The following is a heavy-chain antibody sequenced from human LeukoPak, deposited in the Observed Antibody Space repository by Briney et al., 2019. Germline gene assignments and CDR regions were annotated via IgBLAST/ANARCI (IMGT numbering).Heavy chain of an antibody. CDR3: AGRSGYFDWLPSDY. CDR1: GGSISSSSYY. Sequence: KASETLSLTCTVSGGSISSSSYYWGWIRQPPGKRLEWIGSIYYSGSTYYNPSLKSRVTISVDTSKNQFSLKLSSVTAADTAVYYCAGRSGYFDWLPSDYWGQGTLVTVSS. CDR2: IYYSGST. V-gene: IGHV4-39*01. J-gene: IGHJ4*02. D-gene: IGHD3-9*01.